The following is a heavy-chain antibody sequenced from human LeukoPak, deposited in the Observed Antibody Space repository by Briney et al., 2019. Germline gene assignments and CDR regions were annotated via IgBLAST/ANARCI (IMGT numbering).Heavy chain of an antibody. J-gene: IGHJ6*03. CDR3: AKVLGGYCSGGSCYEDYYYYYMDV. V-gene: IGHV3-30*02. Sequence: GGSLRLSCAASGFTFSSYGMHWVRQAPGRGLEWVAFIRYDGSNKYYADSVKGRFTISRDNSKNTLYLQMNSLRAEDTAVYYCAKVLGGYCSGGSCYEDYYYYYMDVWGKGTTVTVSS. D-gene: IGHD2-15*01. CDR1: GFTFSSYG. CDR2: IRYDGSNK.